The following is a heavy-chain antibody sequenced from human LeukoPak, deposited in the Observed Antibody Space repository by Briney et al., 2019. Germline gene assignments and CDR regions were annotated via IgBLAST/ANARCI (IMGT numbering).Heavy chain of an antibody. D-gene: IGHD3-9*01. CDR3: AKDSRPHYDILTGYYIGAFDI. J-gene: IGHJ3*02. CDR2: ISGSGGST. CDR1: GFTFSDYY. Sequence: GGSLRLSCAASGFTFSDYYMSWIRQAPGKGLEWVSAISGSGGSTYYADSVKGRFTISRDNSKNTLYLQMNSLRAEDTALYYCAKDSRPHYDILTGYYIGAFDIWGQGTMVTVSS. V-gene: IGHV3-23*01.